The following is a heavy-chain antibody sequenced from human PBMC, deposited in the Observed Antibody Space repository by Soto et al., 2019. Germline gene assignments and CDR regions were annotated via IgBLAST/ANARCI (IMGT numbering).Heavy chain of an antibody. V-gene: IGHV1-18*01. CDR3: ARDLVGRSYYSQWYYYYGMDV. J-gene: IGHJ6*02. CDR1: GYTFTSYG. D-gene: IGHD1-26*01. Sequence: ASVKVSCKASGYTFTSYGISWVRQAPGQGLEWMGWISAYNGNTNYAQKIQGRVTMTTDTSTSTAYMELRSLRSDDTAVYYCARDLVGRSYYSQWYYYYGMDVWGQGTTVTVSS. CDR2: ISAYNGNT.